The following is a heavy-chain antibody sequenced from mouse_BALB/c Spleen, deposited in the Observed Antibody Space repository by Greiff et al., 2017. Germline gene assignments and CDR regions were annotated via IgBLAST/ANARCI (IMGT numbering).Heavy chain of an antibody. J-gene: IGHJ3*01. Sequence: VKLVESGPGLVAPSQSLSITCTVSGFSLTSYGVHWVRQPPGKGLEWLGVIWAGGSTNYNSALMSRLSISKDNSKSQVFLKMNSLQTDDTAMYYCAREAYGNWFAYWGQGTLVTVSA. CDR2: IWAGGST. D-gene: IGHD2-1*01. CDR1: GFSLTSYG. V-gene: IGHV2-9*02. CDR3: AREAYGNWFAY.